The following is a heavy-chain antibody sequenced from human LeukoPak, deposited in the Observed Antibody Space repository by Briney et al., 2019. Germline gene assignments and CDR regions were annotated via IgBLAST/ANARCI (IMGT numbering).Heavy chain of an antibody. D-gene: IGHD1-14*01. CDR2: INHSGST. Sequence: ETLSLTCAVYGGSFSGYYWSWIRQPPGKGLEWIGEINHSGSTNYNPSLKSRVTISVDTSKNQFSLKLSSVTAADTAVYYCARGRPRRTGFDYWGQGILVTVSS. J-gene: IGHJ4*02. CDR3: ARGRPRRTGFDY. V-gene: IGHV4-34*01. CDR1: GGSFSGYY.